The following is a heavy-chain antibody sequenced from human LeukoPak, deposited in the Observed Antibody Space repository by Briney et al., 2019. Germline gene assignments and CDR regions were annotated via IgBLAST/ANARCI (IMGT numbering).Heavy chain of an antibody. CDR1: GGTFNNSA. D-gene: IGHD4-17*01. V-gene: IGHV1-69*05. Sequence: SVKVSCKTSGGTFNNSAISWVRQAPGQGLEWLGGIMPLFGTAGYAQKFQGRVTITKDESTRTAYLELTSLTPDYTAVYYCARDVHGDYGSGWFDPWGQGTLVSVSS. CDR3: ARDVHGDYGSGWFDP. J-gene: IGHJ5*02. CDR2: IMPLFGTA.